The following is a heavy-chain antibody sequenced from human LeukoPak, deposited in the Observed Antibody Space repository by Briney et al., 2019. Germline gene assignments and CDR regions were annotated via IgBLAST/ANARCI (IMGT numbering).Heavy chain of an antibody. J-gene: IGHJ4*02. CDR2: ISSSSSYI. CDR3: ARETKGGYSYGYGYFDY. V-gene: IGHV3-21*04. D-gene: IGHD5-18*01. Sequence: PGGSLRLSCAASGFTFSSYSMNWVRQAPGKGLEWVSSISSSSSYIYYADSVKGRFTISRDNAKNSLYLQMNSLRAEDTALYYCARETKGGYSYGYGYFDYWGQGTLVTVSS. CDR1: GFTFSSYS.